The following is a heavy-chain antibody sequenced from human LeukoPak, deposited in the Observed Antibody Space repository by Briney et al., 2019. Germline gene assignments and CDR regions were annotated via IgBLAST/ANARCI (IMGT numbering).Heavy chain of an antibody. V-gene: IGHV4-4*07. Sequence: SETLSLTCTVSHDSISNYYWSWIRQPAGKGLEWIGRIYTSGSTNYNPSLKSRVTMSVDTSKNQFSLKLSSVTAADTAVYYCARGEIYCSSTSCYPLSDYWGQGTLVTVSS. CDR1: HDSISNYY. D-gene: IGHD2-2*01. J-gene: IGHJ4*02. CDR2: IYTSGST. CDR3: ARGEIYCSSTSCYPLSDY.